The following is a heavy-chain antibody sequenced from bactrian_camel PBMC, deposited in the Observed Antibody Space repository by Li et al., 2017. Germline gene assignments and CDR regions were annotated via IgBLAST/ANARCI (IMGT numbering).Heavy chain of an antibody. CDR1: GSTFSSYY. CDR2: IYSDGSSNT. Sequence: QLVESGGGLVQPGGSLRLSCAASGSTFSSYYMSWVRQAPGKGLEWVSSIYSDGSSNTYYADSVKGRFTISRDNAKNTVYLQMNSLKTEDTAMYYCCYWDGPARDVPLPQGDQGTQVTVS. V-gene: IGHV3-2*01. D-gene: IGHD3*01. J-gene: IGHJ4*01.